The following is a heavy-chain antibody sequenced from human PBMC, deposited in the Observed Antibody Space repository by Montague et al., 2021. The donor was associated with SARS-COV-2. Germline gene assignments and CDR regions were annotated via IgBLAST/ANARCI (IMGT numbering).Heavy chain of an antibody. CDR1: GDSVSNNSAA. J-gene: IGHJ4*02. CDR3: VRSQYSNTWFFGY. D-gene: IGHD6-6*01. V-gene: IGHV6-1*01. CDR2: TYFRTQWFH. Sequence: CAISGDSVSNNSAAWNWIRQSPSGGLQLLGRTYFRTQWFHHYASXVEGRITVNADASKNHFSLQLTSVTPEDSAKYFCVRSQYSNTWFFGYWGQGAQVTVTS.